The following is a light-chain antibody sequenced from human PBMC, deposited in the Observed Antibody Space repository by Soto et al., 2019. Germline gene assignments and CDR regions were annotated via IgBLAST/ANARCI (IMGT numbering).Light chain of an antibody. V-gene: IGKV1-33*01. CDR3: QQYDNRPPLIT. Sequence: DIQMTQSPSSLSASVGDRVTITCQASQDISNYLNWYQQKPGKAPKLLIYDASNLETGVPSRFSGSGSETDFTFTISSLQPEDIATYYCQQYDNRPPLITFGQGTRLEIK. J-gene: IGKJ5*01. CDR1: QDISNY. CDR2: DAS.